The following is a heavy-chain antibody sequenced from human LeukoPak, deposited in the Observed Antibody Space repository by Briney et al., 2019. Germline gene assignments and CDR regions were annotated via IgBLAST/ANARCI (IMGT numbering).Heavy chain of an antibody. CDR2: ISSSGSTI. CDR3: ARDSRADGTYYFDY. D-gene: IGHD1-1*01. V-gene: IGHV3-11*01. CDR1: GFTFSDYY. J-gene: IGHJ4*02. Sequence: GGSRRLSCAASGFTFSDYYMSWIRQAPGKGLEWVSYISSSGSTIYYADSVKGRFTISRDNAKNSLYLQMNSLRAEDTAVYYCARDSRADGTYYFDYWGQGTLVTVSS.